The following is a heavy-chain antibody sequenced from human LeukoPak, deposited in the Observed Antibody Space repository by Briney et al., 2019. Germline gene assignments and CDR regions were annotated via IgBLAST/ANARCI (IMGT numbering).Heavy chain of an antibody. V-gene: IGHV3-30*04. J-gene: IGHJ4*02. CDR3: ARDRSLYSSGWYK. CDR1: GFTFSSYA. Sequence: GGSLRLSCAASGFTFSSYAMHWVRQAPGKGLEWVAVISYDGSNKYYADSVKGRFTISRDNSKNTLYLQMNSLRAEDTAVYYCARDRSLYSSGWYKWGRGTLVTVSS. CDR2: ISYDGSNK. D-gene: IGHD6-19*01.